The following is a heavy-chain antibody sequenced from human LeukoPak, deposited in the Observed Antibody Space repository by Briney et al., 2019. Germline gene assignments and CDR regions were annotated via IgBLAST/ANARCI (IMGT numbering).Heavy chain of an antibody. V-gene: IGHV3-21*01. CDR3: AREVTVATVRDPYYYYMDV. D-gene: IGHD5-12*01. CDR2: ISSSSSYI. J-gene: IGHJ6*03. CDR1: GFTFSSYS. Sequence: PGGSLRLSCAASGFTFSSYSMNWVRQAPGKGLEWVSSISSSSSYIYYTDSLKGRFTISRDNAKNSLYLQMNSLRAEDTAVYYCAREVTVATVRDPYYYYMDVWGRGTTVTVSS.